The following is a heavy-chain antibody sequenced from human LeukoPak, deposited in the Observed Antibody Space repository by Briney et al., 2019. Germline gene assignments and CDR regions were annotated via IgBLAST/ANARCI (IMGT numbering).Heavy chain of an antibody. D-gene: IGHD2-2*01. Sequence: GASVEVSCKASGYTFTSYGISWVRQAPGQGLEWMGWISAYNGNTNYAQKLQGRVTMTTDTSTSTAYMELRSLRSDDTAVYYCARLVVPAAMSGGFDYWGQGTLVTVSS. V-gene: IGHV1-18*01. CDR3: ARLVVPAAMSGGFDY. CDR1: GYTFTSYG. CDR2: ISAYNGNT. J-gene: IGHJ4*02.